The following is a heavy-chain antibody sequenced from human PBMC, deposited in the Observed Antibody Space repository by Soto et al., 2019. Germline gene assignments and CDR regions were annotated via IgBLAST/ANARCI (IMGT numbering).Heavy chain of an antibody. CDR3: AKDLGGNYDFWSGYHWPYYFDY. CDR1: GFTFSSYA. J-gene: IGHJ4*02. D-gene: IGHD3-3*01. CDR2: ISGSGGST. Sequence: EVQLLESGGGLVQTGGSLRLSCLASGFTFSSYAMSWVRQAPGKGLEWVSAISGSGGSTYYADSVKGRCTISRDNSKITLYLQMNSLRAEDTAVYYCAKDLGGNYDFWSGYHWPYYFDYWGQGTLVTVSS. V-gene: IGHV3-23*01.